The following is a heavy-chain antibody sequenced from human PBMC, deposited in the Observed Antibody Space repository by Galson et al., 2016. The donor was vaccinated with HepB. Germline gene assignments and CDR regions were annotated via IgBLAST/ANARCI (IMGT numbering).Heavy chain of an antibody. V-gene: IGHV3-74*01. CDR3: ARGEGRAAGPLDYLDY. CDR2: INNDGSST. CDR1: GFTFSSDW. D-gene: IGHD6-13*01. Sequence: SLRLSCAVSGFTFSSDWMHWVRQAPGKGLVWVSRINNDGSSTNYADSVKGRFSISRDSAKNTLYLQMNSLRAEDTAVYYCARGEGRAAGPLDYLDYWGQGTLVTVSS. J-gene: IGHJ4*02.